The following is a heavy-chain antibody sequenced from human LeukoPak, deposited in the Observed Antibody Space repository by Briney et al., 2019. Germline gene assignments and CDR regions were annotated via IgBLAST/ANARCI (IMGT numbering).Heavy chain of an antibody. D-gene: IGHD3-22*01. CDR3: ATVSFDYHYCSGLVFGP. CDR1: GYTLTELS. Sequence: ASVKVSCKVSGYTLTELSMHWVRQAPGKGLEWMGGFDPEDGETIYAQKFQGRVTMTEDTSTDTAYMELSSLRSEDTAVYYCATVSFDYHYCSGLVFGPLGQGTLVTVSS. CDR2: FDPEDGET. V-gene: IGHV1-24*01. J-gene: IGHJ5*02.